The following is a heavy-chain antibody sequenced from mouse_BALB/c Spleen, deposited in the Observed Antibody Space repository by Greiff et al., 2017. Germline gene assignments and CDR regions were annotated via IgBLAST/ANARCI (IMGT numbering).Heavy chain of an antibody. V-gene: IGHV5-9-4*01. CDR3: ARETYDYDGDWYFDV. D-gene: IGHD2-4*01. CDR2: ISSGGSYT. J-gene: IGHJ1*01. CDR1: GFTFSSYA. Sequence: EVQLVESGGGLVKPGGSLKLSCAASGFTFSSYAMSWVRQSPEKRLEWVAEISSGGSYTYYPDTVTGRYTISRDNAKNTLYLEMSSLRSEDTAMYYCARETYDYDGDWYFDVWGAGTTVTVSS.